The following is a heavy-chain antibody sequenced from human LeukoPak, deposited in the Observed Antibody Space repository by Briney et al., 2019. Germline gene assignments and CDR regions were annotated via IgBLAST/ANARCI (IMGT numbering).Heavy chain of an antibody. Sequence: PSETLSLTCTVSGGSNSSYYWTWIRQPPGKGLEWIGYIRTSGSTNYNPSLKSRVTMSVDMSKNQFSLRLTSVTAADTAVYYCVRPGQSNWWVYFNYWGQGTVVTVSS. CDR1: GGSNSSYY. CDR3: VRPGQSNWWVYFNY. V-gene: IGHV4-4*09. CDR2: IRTSGST. D-gene: IGHD2-15*01. J-gene: IGHJ4*02.